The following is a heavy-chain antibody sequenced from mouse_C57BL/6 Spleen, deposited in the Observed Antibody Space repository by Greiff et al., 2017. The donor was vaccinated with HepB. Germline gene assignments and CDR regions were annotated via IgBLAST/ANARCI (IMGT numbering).Heavy chain of an antibody. J-gene: IGHJ4*01. V-gene: IGHV1-18*01. CDR1: GYTFTDYN. CDR2: INPNNGGT. Sequence: VHVKQSGPELVKPGASVKIPCKASGYTFTDYNMDWVKQSHGKSLEWIGDINPNNGGTIYNQKFKGKATLTVDKSSSTAYMELRSLTSEDTAVYYCARVQRAMDYWGQGTSVTVSS. CDR3: ARVQRAMDY. D-gene: IGHD6-1*01.